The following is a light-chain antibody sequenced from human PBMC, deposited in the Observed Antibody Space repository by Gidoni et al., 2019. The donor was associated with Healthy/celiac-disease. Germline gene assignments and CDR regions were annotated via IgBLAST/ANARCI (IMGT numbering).Light chain of an antibody. CDR1: QSVSSSY. CDR2: GAS. Sequence: EIVLTQSPGTLALSPGERATLSCRASQSVSSSYLAWYQQKPGQAPRLLIHGASSRATGPPDRFSGSGSGTDFTLTISRLEPEDFAVYYCQQYGSSPGTFGQXTKVEIK. V-gene: IGKV3-20*01. CDR3: QQYGSSPGT. J-gene: IGKJ1*01.